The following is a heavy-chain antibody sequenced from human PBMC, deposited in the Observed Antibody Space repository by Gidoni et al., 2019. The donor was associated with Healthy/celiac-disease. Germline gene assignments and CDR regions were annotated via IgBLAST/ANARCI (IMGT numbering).Heavy chain of an antibody. CDR2: IYYSGRT. V-gene: IGHV4-39*01. Sequence: QLQLQESGPGLVKPSETLSLTCTVSGGSISSSSYYWGWIRQPPGKGLEWIGSIYYSGRTYYNPSLKSRVTISVDTSKNQFSLKLSSVTAADTAVYYCAGITFGGVDEDAFDIWGQGTMVTVSS. D-gene: IGHD3-16*01. J-gene: IGHJ3*02. CDR3: AGITFGGVDEDAFDI. CDR1: GGSISSSSYY.